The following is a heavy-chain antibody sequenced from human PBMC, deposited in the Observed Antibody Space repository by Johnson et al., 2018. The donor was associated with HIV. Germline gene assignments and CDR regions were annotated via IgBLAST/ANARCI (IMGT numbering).Heavy chain of an antibody. CDR2: IRYDGSNK. CDR3: AKDKGIGLSTDDAFDI. J-gene: IGHJ3*02. Sequence: QVQLVESGGGVVQPGGSLRLSCAASGFTFSSYGMHWVRQAPGKGLEWVAFIRYDGSNKYYADSVKGRFTISRDNSKNTLYLQMNSLRAEDTAVYYCAKDKGIGLSTDDAFDIWGQGTMVTVSS. CDR1: GFTFSSYG. D-gene: IGHD3/OR15-3a*01. V-gene: IGHV3-30*02.